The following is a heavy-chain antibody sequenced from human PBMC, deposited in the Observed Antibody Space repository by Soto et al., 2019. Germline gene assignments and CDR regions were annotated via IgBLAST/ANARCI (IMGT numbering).Heavy chain of an antibody. CDR3: AIQDTGYDSPYDF. CDR1: GFTFHAFS. CDR2: INSNGYNT. J-gene: IGHJ4*02. D-gene: IGHD5-12*01. Sequence: LXLSCEASGFTFHAFSLTWVRQAPGKGPEWVSTINSNGYNTHYADSVKGRFSIFRDNSKNTLYLQMNALRAEDTALYYCAIQDTGYDSPYDFWGQGTLVTVSS. V-gene: IGHV3-23*01.